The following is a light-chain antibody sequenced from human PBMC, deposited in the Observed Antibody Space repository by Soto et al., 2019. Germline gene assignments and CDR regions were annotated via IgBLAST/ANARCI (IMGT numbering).Light chain of an antibody. CDR1: QSVSSSH. CDR2: GAS. Sequence: EIVLTQSPGTLSSSPGERATLSCRASQSVSSSHLAWYQQKPGQAPRLLIYGASSRATGIPDRFSGSGSGTVFTLTISRLEPEDFAVYYCQQFGTSRTFGQGTKVEIK. V-gene: IGKV3-20*01. CDR3: QQFGTSRT. J-gene: IGKJ1*01.